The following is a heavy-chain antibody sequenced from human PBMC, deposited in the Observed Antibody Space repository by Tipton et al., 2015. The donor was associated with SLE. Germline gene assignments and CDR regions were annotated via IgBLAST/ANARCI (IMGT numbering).Heavy chain of an antibody. Sequence: SLRLSCAASGFTFNIYGMNWVRQAPGKGLEWVATMNLDGTEKFYVGSVKGRFTISSDNAKNSLYLQLNSLRAEDTAVYYCTREAHATFDIWGQGTMVIVSS. CDR3: TREAHATFDI. V-gene: IGHV3-7*01. CDR1: GFTFNIYG. CDR2: MNLDGTEK. J-gene: IGHJ3*02. D-gene: IGHD2-2*01.